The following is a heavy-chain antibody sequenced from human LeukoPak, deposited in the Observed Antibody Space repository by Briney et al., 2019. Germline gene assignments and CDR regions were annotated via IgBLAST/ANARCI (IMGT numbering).Heavy chain of an antibody. V-gene: IGHV3-21*01. J-gene: IGHJ3*02. CDR1: RFTFPSYS. D-gene: IGHD2/OR15-2a*01. Sequence: GGSLRLSCAASRFTFPSYSMKWVRQAPGKGVEGVSSMTSSSSYISYADSVKGGFTIYRDNAKKSLHLQMNSLRAEDTAVYYCASSTLSGIGVFDIWGQGTMVTVSS. CDR2: MTSSSSYI. CDR3: ASSTLSGIGVFDI.